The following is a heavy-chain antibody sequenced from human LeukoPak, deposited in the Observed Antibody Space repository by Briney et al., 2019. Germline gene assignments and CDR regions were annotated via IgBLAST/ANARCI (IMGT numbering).Heavy chain of an antibody. CDR1: GFTFSSYS. J-gene: IGHJ4*02. V-gene: IGHV3-21*01. Sequence: GGSLILSCAASGFTFSSYSMNWVRQAPGKGLEWVSSISSSSSYIYYADSVKGRFTISRDNAKNSLYLRMNSLRAEDTAVYYCARDALTSVSYWGQGTLITVSS. D-gene: IGHD1-20*01. CDR3: ARDALTSVSY. CDR2: ISSSSSYI.